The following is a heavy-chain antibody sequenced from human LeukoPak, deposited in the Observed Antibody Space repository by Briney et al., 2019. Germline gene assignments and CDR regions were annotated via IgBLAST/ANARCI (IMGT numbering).Heavy chain of an antibody. D-gene: IGHD6-6*01. V-gene: IGHV1-46*01. J-gene: IGHJ4*02. Sequence: ASVKVSCKASGYTFPSYFMHWVRQAPGQGLEWMGIINPTGGSTTYAQKFQGRVTMTRDTSTSTVYMELSSLRSDDTAVYYCAKTAARRFDYWGKGTLVTVSP. CDR3: AKTAARRFDY. CDR1: GYTFPSYF. CDR2: INPTGGST.